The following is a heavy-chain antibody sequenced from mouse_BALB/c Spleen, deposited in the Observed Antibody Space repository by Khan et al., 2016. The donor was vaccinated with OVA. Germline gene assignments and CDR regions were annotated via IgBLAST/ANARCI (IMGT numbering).Heavy chain of an antibody. J-gene: IGHJ1*01. CDR2: IGYSGST. CDR3: ARWGNPRWYFDV. Sequence: EVQLQESGPSLVKPSQTLSLTCSVTGDSITSGYWNWIRKFPGNKVEYMGYIGYSGSTYYNPSLKSRISITRDTSQDTCYLQLYSVTTEDTATYYCARWGNPRWYFDVWGAGTTVTVSS. D-gene: IGHD2-1*01. CDR1: GDSITSGY. V-gene: IGHV3-8*02.